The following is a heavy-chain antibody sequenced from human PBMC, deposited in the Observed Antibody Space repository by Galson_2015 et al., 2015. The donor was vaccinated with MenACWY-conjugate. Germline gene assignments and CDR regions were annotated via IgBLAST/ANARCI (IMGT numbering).Heavy chain of an antibody. V-gene: IGHV2-5*08. J-gene: IGHJ1*01. Sequence: PALVKPTQTLTLTCTFGGVSLITGGVHVNWFRQPPGKALEWLAVVYWDEIKRYSPSLKHRLTVTRDTSRNHAVLTLTNMDPVDTATYYCVYRDCPTRDYYFDRWGQGTLVSVSS. CDR3: VYRDCPTRDYYFDR. CDR1: GVSLITGGVH. D-gene: IGHD2/OR15-2a*01. CDR2: VYWDEIK.